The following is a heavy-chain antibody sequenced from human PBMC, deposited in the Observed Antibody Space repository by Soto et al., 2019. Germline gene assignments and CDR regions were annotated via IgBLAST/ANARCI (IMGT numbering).Heavy chain of an antibody. V-gene: IGHV1-69*02. CDR1: GGTFSSYT. D-gene: IGHD5-18*01. J-gene: IGHJ6*02. CDR2: IIPILGIA. CDR3: ASDLVDTAMVTSGAYYYYYGMDV. Sequence: QVPLVQSGAEVKKPGSSVKVSCKASGGTFSSYTISWVRQAPGQGLEWMGRIIPILGIANYAQKFQGRVTITADKSTSTAYMELSSLRSEDTAVYYCASDLVDTAMVTSGAYYYYYGMDVWGQGTTVTVSS.